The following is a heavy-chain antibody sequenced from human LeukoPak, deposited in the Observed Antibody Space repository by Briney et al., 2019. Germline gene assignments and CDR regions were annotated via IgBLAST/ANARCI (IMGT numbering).Heavy chain of an antibody. Sequence: SETLSLTCTVSGGSISSYYWNWIRQPPGKGLEWIGYIYYSGSTNYNPSLKSRVTISVDTSKNQFPLKLSSVTAADTAVYFCAREAFDWLPHAFDIWGQGTMVTVSS. J-gene: IGHJ3*02. CDR1: GGSISSYY. D-gene: IGHD3-9*01. V-gene: IGHV4-59*01. CDR3: AREAFDWLPHAFDI. CDR2: IYYSGST.